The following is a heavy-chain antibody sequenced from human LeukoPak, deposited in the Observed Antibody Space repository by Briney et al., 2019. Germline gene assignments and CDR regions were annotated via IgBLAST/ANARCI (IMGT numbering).Heavy chain of an antibody. V-gene: IGHV4-59*01. CDR2: ISDSGNT. CDR3: AGGTWLRFHD. J-gene: IGHJ4*02. Sequence: SETLSLTCTVSGASFTSSHWSWIRQSPEKGLEWIGFISDSGNTNYNPSLQSRVTISADTSKNHFSLKLSSVTAADMAVYYCAGGTWLRFHDWGRGTLVSVSS. CDR1: GASFTSSH. D-gene: IGHD5-12*01.